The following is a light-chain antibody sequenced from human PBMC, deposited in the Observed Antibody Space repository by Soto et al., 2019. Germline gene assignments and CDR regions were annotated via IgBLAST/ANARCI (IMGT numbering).Light chain of an antibody. V-gene: IGKV1-9*01. CDR3: QNLDIYPFT. CDR1: QGIASN. J-gene: IGKJ5*01. Sequence: DIQLTQSPSLLSTFVGDRVTITCRASQGIASNLAWYQQKPGKAPKLLIYGAITLQSGVPSRFSGSGYGKQFTLTITRLQPEDFANYDCQNLDIYPFTFCQGTRLEIK. CDR2: GAI.